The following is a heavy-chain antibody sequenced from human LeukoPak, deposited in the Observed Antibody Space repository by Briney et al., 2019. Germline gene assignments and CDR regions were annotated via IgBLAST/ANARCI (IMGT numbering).Heavy chain of an antibody. CDR1: GGSLSSYY. D-gene: IGHD1-26*01. Sequence: SETLSLTSTVPGGSLSSYYWSWLRQPPGKGLEWIGDIYYSGSTNYNPSLKSRVTISVDTSKNQFSLRLSSVTAADTAVYYSARLASGSYGPLTPFDYWGQGTLVTVSS. J-gene: IGHJ4*02. V-gene: IGHV4-59*08. CDR3: ARLASGSYGPLTPFDY. CDR2: IYYSGST.